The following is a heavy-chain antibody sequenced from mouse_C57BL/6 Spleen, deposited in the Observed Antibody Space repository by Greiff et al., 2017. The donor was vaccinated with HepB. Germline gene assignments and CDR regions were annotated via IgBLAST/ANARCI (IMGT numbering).Heavy chain of an antibody. J-gene: IGHJ3*01. V-gene: IGHV1-64*01. CDR1: GYTFTSYW. Sequence: VQLQQPGAELVKPGASVKLSCKASGYTFTSYWMHWVKQRPGQGLEWIGMIHPNSGSTNYNEKFKSKATLTVDKSSSTAYMQLSSLTSEDSAVYYCARSEEYCYGSSAFAYWGQGTPVTVS. CDR3: ARSEEYCYGSSAFAY. D-gene: IGHD1-1*01. CDR2: IHPNSGST.